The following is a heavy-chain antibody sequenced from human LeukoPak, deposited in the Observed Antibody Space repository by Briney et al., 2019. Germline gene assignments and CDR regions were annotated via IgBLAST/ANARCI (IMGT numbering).Heavy chain of an antibody. CDR2: ISGDGVSP. CDR1: GFTFNNYA. Sequence: GGSLRLSCSASGFTFNNYALTWVRQTPGKGLECVSAISGDGVSPYYADSVRGRFTISRDNSKNTLYLQMNSLRAEDTAVYYCAKSGIVVVVAAPSKDWGQGTLVTVSS. D-gene: IGHD2-15*01. J-gene: IGHJ1*01. V-gene: IGHV3-23*01. CDR3: AKSGIVVVVAAPSKD.